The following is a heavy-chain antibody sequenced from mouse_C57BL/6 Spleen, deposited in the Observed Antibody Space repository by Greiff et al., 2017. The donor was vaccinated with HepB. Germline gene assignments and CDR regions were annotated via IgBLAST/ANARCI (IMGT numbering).Heavy chain of an antibody. Sequence: VQLKESGAELVRPGASVKLSCTASGFNIKDDYMHWVKQTPEQGLEWIGWIDPENGDTEYASKFQGKATITADTSSNTAYLQLSSLTSEDTAVYYCTRGYYGRGYVDVWGTGTTVTVSS. V-gene: IGHV14-4*01. CDR3: TRGYYGRGYVDV. CDR2: IDPENGDT. CDR1: GFNIKDDY. D-gene: IGHD1-1*01. J-gene: IGHJ1*03.